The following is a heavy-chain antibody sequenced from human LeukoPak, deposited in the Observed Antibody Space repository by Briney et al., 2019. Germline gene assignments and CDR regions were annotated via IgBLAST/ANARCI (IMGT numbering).Heavy chain of an antibody. V-gene: IGHV3-30*02. CDR3: AKDQVYSNTNYYYYYMDV. CDR2: IRCDGSNK. CDR1: GFTFSSYG. J-gene: IGHJ6*03. Sequence: GGSLRLSCAASGFTFSSYGMHWVRQAPGKGLECLAFIRCDGSNKYYADSVKGRFTISRDNSKNTLYLQMNSLRAEDTAVYYCAKDQVYSNTNYYYYYMDVWGKGTTVTVSS. D-gene: IGHD4-11*01.